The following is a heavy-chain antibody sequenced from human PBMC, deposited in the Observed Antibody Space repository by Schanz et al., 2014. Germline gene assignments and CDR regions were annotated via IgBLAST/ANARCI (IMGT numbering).Heavy chain of an antibody. CDR3: ARLWGGWRIPDY. CDR2: IYYSGST. D-gene: IGHD6-19*01. V-gene: IGHV4-39*01. CDR1: GDSISSTSYY. J-gene: IGHJ4*02. Sequence: QLQMQESGPGLVKPSETLSLTCSVSGDSISSTSYYWGWIRQPPGKGLEWIGSIYYSGSTYYNAPLKSRVTIPGDPSKNQFSLKLNSVTAADSAVYYCARLWGGWRIPDYWGQGTLVTVSS.